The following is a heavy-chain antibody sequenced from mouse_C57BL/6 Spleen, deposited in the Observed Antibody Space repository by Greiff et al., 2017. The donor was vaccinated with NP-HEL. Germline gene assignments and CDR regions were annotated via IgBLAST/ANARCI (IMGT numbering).Heavy chain of an antibody. CDR1: GYTFTSYW. CDR2: IDPSDSYT. Sequence: QVQLQQPGAELVMPGASVKLSCKASGYTFTSYWMHWVKQRPGQGLEWIGEIDPSDSYTNYNQKFKGKSTLTVDKSSSTAYMQLSSLTSEDSAVYYCARGRVIYDGYFDYWGQGTTLTVSS. J-gene: IGHJ2*01. D-gene: IGHD2-3*01. CDR3: ARGRVIYDGYFDY. V-gene: IGHV1-69*01.